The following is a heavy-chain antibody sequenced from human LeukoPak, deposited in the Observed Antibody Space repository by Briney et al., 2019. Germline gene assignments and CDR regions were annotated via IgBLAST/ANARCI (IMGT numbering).Heavy chain of an antibody. CDR2: ISYDGSNK. D-gene: IGHD6-13*01. CDR1: GFTFSSYG. J-gene: IGHJ4*02. Sequence: PGGSLRLSCAASGFTFSSYGMHWVRQAPGKGLEGVAVISYDGSNKYYADSVKGRFTISRDNSKNTLYLQMNGLRAEDTAVYYCAKDQVVAAAAKRGYFDYWGQGTLVTVSS. V-gene: IGHV3-30*18. CDR3: AKDQVVAAAAKRGYFDY.